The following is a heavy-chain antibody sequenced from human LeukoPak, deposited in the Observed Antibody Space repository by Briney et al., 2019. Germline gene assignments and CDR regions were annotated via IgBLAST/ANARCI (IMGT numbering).Heavy chain of an antibody. V-gene: IGHV4-59*03. CDR3: AADSGSGNNWFDP. CDR1: GGSITYYY. D-gene: IGHD3-10*01. CDR2: MYHTGST. Sequence: SETLSLTCTVSGGSITYYYWSWIRQTPGKGLEWIGYMYHTGSTNYNPSLKSRVTISVDTSKNQFSLNLSSVTAADTAVYYCAADSGSGNNWFDPWGQGILVTVSS. J-gene: IGHJ5*02.